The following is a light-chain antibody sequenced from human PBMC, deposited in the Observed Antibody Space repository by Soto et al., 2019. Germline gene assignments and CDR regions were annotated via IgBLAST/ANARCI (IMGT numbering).Light chain of an antibody. J-gene: IGKJ1*01. V-gene: IGKV1-5*01. CDR1: QSIGTW. CDR2: GAS. Sequence: IQMTQSPSTLSASVGDSVTVTCRASQSIGTWLAWYQQKPGTAPKLLIDGASRLETGVSSRFSGTGSGTKFTLTITSLHPDDFATYYCQQYATYSPEWTFGQGTKVDIK. CDR3: QQYATYSPEWT.